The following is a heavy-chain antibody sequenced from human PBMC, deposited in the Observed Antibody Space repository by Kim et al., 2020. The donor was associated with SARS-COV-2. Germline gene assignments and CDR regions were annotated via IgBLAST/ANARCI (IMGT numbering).Heavy chain of an antibody. J-gene: IGHJ4*02. D-gene: IGHD2-15*01. CDR3: AKGHGYCSGGSCYSWYYFDY. V-gene: IGHV3-43*01. Sequence: RFTISRDNSKNSLYLQMNSLRTEDTALYYCAKGHGYCSGGSCYSWYYFDYWGQGTLVTVSS.